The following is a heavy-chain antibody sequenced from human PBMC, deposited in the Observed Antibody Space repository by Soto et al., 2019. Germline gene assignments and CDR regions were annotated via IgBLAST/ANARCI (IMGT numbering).Heavy chain of an antibody. CDR1: GYTFTSYA. CDR3: ARGESVPGDY. V-gene: IGHV1-3*05. Sequence: QVQLVQSGAEEKKPGASVKVSCKASGYTFTSYAMHWVRQAPGQRLEWMGWINPGNGNTKCSQKFQDRVTITRDTSSSRAYMVLSSLRSEDTAVYYCARGESVPGDYWGQRTLVSVSS. D-gene: IGHD2-2*01. J-gene: IGHJ4*02. CDR2: INPGNGNT.